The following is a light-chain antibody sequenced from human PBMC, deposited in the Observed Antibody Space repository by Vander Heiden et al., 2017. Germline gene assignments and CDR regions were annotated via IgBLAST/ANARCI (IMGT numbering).Light chain of an antibody. J-gene: IGKJ4*01. V-gene: IGKV3-20*01. CDR3: QHYGSSPLT. Sequence: EIVFTQSPGTLSLSPGERATLSCRASQSVSGRYLAWYQQKPGQAPSLLIYDVSTRATGYPDRFSASGSGTEFILTISSLEPEDFAVYYCQHYGSSPLTFGGGTKVEIK. CDR2: DVS. CDR1: QSVSGRY.